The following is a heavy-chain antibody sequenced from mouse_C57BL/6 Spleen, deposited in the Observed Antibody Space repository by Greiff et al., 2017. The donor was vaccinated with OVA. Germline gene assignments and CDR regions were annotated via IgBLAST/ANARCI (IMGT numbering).Heavy chain of an antibody. CDR1: GYTFTSYW. CDR3: ARIYYDYDY. V-gene: IGHV1-50*01. D-gene: IGHD2-4*01. Sequence: QVQLQQPGAELVKPGASVKLSCKASGYTFTSYWMQWVKQRPGQGLEWIGEIDPSDSYTNYNQKFKGKATLTVDTSSSTAYMQLSSLTSDDSAVYYCARIYYDYDYWGQGTTLTVSS. J-gene: IGHJ2*01. CDR2: IDPSDSYT.